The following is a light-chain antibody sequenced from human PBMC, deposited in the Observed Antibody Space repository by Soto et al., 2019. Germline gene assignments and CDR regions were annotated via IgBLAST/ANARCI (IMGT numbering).Light chain of an antibody. V-gene: IGLV4-69*01. CDR2: LNSDGRH. CDR1: SGHSSYA. Sequence: QPVLTQSPSASASLGASVKLTCTLSSGHSSYAIAWHQQQPEKGPRYLMKLNSDGRHSKGDGIPDRFSGSSSGAERYLTISSLQSEDEADYYCQTWGTGIQVFGGGTKLTV. CDR3: QTWGTGIQV. J-gene: IGLJ2*01.